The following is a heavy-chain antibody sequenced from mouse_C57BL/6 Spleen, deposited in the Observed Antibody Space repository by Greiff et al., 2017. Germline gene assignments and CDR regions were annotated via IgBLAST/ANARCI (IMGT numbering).Heavy chain of an antibody. Sequence: EVKLQQSGAELVRPGASVKLSCTASGFNIKDDYMHWVKQRPEQGLEWIGWIDPENGDTEYASKFQGKATITADTSSNTAYLQLSSLTSEDTAVYYCTTNDYFYFDYWGQGTTLTVSS. V-gene: IGHV14-4*01. CDR1: GFNIKDDY. CDR3: TTNDYFYFDY. D-gene: IGHD2-4*01. J-gene: IGHJ2*01. CDR2: IDPENGDT.